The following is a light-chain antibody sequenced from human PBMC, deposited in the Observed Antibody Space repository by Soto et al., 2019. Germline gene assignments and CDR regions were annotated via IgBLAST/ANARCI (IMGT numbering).Light chain of an antibody. CDR2: GNS. CDR3: QSYDSSLSGSGV. J-gene: IGLJ3*02. Sequence: QSVLTQPPSVSGATGQRVTISCTGSSSNIGAGYDVHWYQQLPGTAPKLLIYGNSNRPSGVPDRFSGSKSGTSASLAITGLQAEDEADYYCQSYDSSLSGSGVFGGGTKVTVL. V-gene: IGLV1-40*01. CDR1: SSNIGAGYD.